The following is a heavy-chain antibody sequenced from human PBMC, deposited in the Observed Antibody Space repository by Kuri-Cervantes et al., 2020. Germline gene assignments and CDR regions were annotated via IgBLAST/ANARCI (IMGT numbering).Heavy chain of an antibody. CDR3: ARAVGATALDY. J-gene: IGHJ4*02. V-gene: IGHV3-74*01. CDR1: GFTFSDYW. D-gene: IGHD1-26*01. Sequence: GESLKISCAASGFTFSDYWMHWVRQAPGKGLVWVSHIHADGITTSYADSVRGRFTISRDNAKNAMYLQMNSLRAEDTAVYYCARAVGATALDYWGQGTLVTVSS. CDR2: IHADGITT.